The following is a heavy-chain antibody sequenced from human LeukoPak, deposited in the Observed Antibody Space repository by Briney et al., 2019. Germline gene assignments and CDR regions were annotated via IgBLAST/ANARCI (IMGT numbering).Heavy chain of an antibody. V-gene: IGHV4-61*08. CDR1: GGSVSSADYY. CDR2: IYHTGSN. Sequence: SETLSLTCTVSGGSVSSADYYWSWIRHPPGKALEWIGYIYHTGSNNYKYSLKSRVTISLDTSKNQFSLKLSSVTAADTAVYYCARGRLTYYYDSSGYPLFDPWGQGTLVTVSS. D-gene: IGHD3-22*01. CDR3: ARGRLTYYYDSSGYPLFDP. J-gene: IGHJ5*02.